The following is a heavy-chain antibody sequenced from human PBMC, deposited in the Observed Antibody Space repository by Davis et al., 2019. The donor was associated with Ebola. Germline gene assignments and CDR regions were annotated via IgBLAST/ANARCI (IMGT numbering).Heavy chain of an antibody. V-gene: IGHV4-59*01. Sequence: SETLSLTCTVSGGSISGDYWSWIRQPPGKGLEWIGYIHDSGSTNYNPSLKSRVTISVDTSKNQFSLKLSSVTAADTAVYYCARAGVSFDYWGQGTLVTVSS. CDR1: GGSISGDY. CDR3: ARAGVSFDY. J-gene: IGHJ4*02. CDR2: IHDSGST. D-gene: IGHD2-8*01.